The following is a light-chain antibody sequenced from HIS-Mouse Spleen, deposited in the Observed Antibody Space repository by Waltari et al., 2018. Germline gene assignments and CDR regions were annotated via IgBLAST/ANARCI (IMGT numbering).Light chain of an antibody. Sequence: QSALTQPASVSGSPGQSITISRTGTSRDVGGYNYVPWYQQHPGKAPKLMIYDVSNRPSGVSNRFSGSKSGNTASLTISGLQAEDEADYYCSSYTSSSTRVFGGGTKLTVL. CDR2: DVS. CDR3: SSYTSSSTRV. J-gene: IGLJ3*02. CDR1: SRDVGGYNY. V-gene: IGLV2-14*03.